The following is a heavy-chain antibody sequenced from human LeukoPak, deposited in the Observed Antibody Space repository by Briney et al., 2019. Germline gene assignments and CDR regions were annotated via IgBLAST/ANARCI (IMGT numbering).Heavy chain of an antibody. V-gene: IGHV4-4*07. CDR3: ARVVPDAIDALDI. J-gene: IGHJ3*02. D-gene: IGHD2-2*02. CDR2: IYSSGST. Sequence: KPSETLSLTCTVSGGSISSYYWSWIRQSAGKGLEWIGRIYSSGSTNYNPSLKSRVTMSVDTSKNQFSLKLSSVIAADTAVYYCARVVPDAIDALDIWGQGTTVTVSS. CDR1: GGSISSYY.